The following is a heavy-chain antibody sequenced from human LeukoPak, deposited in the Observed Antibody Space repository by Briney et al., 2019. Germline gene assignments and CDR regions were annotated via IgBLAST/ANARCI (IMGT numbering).Heavy chain of an antibody. CDR2: INSDGSST. CDR3: TRGLYWNDY. V-gene: IGHV3-74*01. CDR1: GFTFSSYW. Sequence: GGSLRLSCAASGFTFSSYWMHWVRQAPGKGLVWVSHINSDGSSTTYADSVKGRFTISRDNAKNTLYLQMDSLRAEDTAVYYCTRGLYWNDYWGQGTLVTVSP. D-gene: IGHD1-1*01. J-gene: IGHJ4*02.